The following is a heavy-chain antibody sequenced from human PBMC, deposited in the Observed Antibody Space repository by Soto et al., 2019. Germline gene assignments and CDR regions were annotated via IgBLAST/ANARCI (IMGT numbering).Heavy chain of an antibody. J-gene: IGHJ5*02. V-gene: IGHV4-4*09. CDR3: ARRDRSGFSYWLDT. CDR2: ISASGST. Sequence: SETLSLTCTVSGDSISSYYWTWIRQHPGKGLEWIGSISASGSTSYNPSLKSRLTVSVDKSKNEFSLNLRSVTAADTAVYYCARRDRSGFSYWLDTWGQGTLVTVSS. CDR1: GDSISSYY. D-gene: IGHD3-22*01.